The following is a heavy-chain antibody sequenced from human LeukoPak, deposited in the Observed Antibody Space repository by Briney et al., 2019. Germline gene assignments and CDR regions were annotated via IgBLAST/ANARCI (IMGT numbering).Heavy chain of an antibody. J-gene: IGHJ1*01. Sequence: ASVKVSCKASGYTFTSYYMHWVRRAPGQGLEWMGWINPNSGGTNYAQKFQGRVTMTRDTSISTAYMELSRLRSDDTAVYYCARGYPLSTTAAGTYFQHWGQGTLVTVSS. V-gene: IGHV1-2*02. CDR1: GYTFTSYY. CDR2: INPNSGGT. CDR3: ARGYPLSTTAAGTYFQH. D-gene: IGHD6-13*01.